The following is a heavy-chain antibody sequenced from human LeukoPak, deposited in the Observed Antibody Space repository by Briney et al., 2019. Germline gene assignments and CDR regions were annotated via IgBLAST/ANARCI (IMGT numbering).Heavy chain of an antibody. CDR1: GFTFSTRS. CDR3: AKEATAAALHPRTIDY. Sequence: GGSLRLSCAASGFTFSTRSMNWVRQAPGKGLEWVSHISSSSDNIYYADSVKGRFTISRDNSKNTLYLQMNSLRAEDTAVYYCAKEATAAALHPRTIDYWGQGTLVTVSS. J-gene: IGHJ4*02. D-gene: IGHD6-13*01. CDR2: ISSSSDNI. V-gene: IGHV3-48*01.